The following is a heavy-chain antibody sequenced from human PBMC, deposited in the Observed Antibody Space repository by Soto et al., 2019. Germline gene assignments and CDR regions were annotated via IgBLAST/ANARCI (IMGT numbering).Heavy chain of an antibody. Sequence: QVHLVQSGAEVKKPGASVKVSCKASGYTFTAYPMHWVRQAPGQRLEWMGWINAANGDTGYSQKFHDRVTFTRDTSATTVYMELSSLTSEDTAVYYCARKDYYGAGVYYSDHWGQGTLVTVSS. J-gene: IGHJ4*02. CDR2: INAANGDT. CDR1: GYTFTAYP. V-gene: IGHV1-3*01. D-gene: IGHD3-10*01. CDR3: ARKDYYGAGVYYSDH.